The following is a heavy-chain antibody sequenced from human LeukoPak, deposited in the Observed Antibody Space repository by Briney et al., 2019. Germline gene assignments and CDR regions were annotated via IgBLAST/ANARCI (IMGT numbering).Heavy chain of an antibody. V-gene: IGHV3-30*14. D-gene: IGHD6-19*01. J-gene: IGHJ5*02. CDR2: MSFDGDNE. CDR3: AREVSGFSNWFDP. CDR1: GFTFSTYP. Sequence: GRSLRLSCAASGFTFSTYPMHWVRQAPGKGLEWVAVMSFDGDNEYYTDSVKGRFTISRDNAKNSLYLQMNSLRAGDTAVYYCAREVSGFSNWFDPWGQGTLVTVSS.